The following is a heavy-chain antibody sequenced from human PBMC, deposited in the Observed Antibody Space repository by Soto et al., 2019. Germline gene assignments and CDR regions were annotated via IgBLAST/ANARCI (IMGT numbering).Heavy chain of an antibody. Sequence: SETLSLTCTVSGGSISSYYWSWTRQPPGKGLEWIGYIHHSGSTNYNPSLKSRVTISLDTSKNQFSLKLSSVTAADTAVYYCASNGYDYPNWFDPWGQGTLVTVSS. CDR1: GGSISSYY. J-gene: IGHJ5*02. V-gene: IGHV4-59*01. CDR2: IHHSGST. CDR3: ASNGYDYPNWFDP. D-gene: IGHD3-22*01.